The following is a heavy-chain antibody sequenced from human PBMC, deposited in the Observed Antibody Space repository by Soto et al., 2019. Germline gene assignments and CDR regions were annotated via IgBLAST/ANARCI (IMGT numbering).Heavy chain of an antibody. CDR3: AREIAVAGKTSDVFEI. D-gene: IGHD6-19*01. CDR1: GGTFNTYT. CDR2: IIPILGIA. V-gene: IGHV1-69*02. J-gene: IGHJ3*02. Sequence: QVQLVQSGAEVKKPGSSVKVSCKASGGTFNTYTISWVRQAPGQGLEWMGRIIPILGIAKYAQKFQGRVTITADKSTSTDYMELSSLRSEDTAVYYCAREIAVAGKTSDVFEIWGQGTMVTVSS.